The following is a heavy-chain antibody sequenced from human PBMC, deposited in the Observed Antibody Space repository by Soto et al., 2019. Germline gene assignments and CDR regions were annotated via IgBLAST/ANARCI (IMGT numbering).Heavy chain of an antibody. CDR3: ARGLITGSHYSGGWYYFDS. V-gene: IGHV4-34*01. CDR2: INHSGSA. Sequence: SETLSLTCAVYGESFSGHIWTWIRQTPGKGLQWIGQINHSGSASYNPSLKSRVTISVHTSNSQFSLELSSVTAADTAVYYCARGLITGSHYSGGWYYFDSWGQGTLVTSPQ. CDR1: GESFSGHI. D-gene: IGHD6-19*01. J-gene: IGHJ4*02.